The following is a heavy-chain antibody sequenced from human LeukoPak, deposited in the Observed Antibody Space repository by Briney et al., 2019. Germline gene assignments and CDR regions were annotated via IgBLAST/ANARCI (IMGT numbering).Heavy chain of an antibody. CDR1: GFTFSNSA. Sequence: SVKVSCKASGFTFSNSAMQWVRQARGQRLEWIGWIVLGSGNANYAQRFQERVTITRDMSTSTAYMELSGLRSEDTAVYYCARDIEYGSGSNWGQGTLVTVSS. J-gene: IGHJ4*02. CDR2: IVLGSGNA. CDR3: ARDIEYGSGSN. D-gene: IGHD3-10*01. V-gene: IGHV1-58*02.